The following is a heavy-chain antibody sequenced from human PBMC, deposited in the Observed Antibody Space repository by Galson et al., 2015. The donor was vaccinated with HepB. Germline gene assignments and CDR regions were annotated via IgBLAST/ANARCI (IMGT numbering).Heavy chain of an antibody. CDR2: IIPIFGTA. Sequence: SVKVSCKASGGTFSSYAISWVRQAPGQGLEWMGGIIPIFGTANYAQKFQGRVTITADESTSTAYMELSSLRSEDTAVYYCARQLTAARPGWFDPWGQGTLVTVSS. CDR3: ARQLTAARPGWFDP. V-gene: IGHV1-69*13. J-gene: IGHJ5*02. CDR1: GGTFSSYA. D-gene: IGHD6-6*01.